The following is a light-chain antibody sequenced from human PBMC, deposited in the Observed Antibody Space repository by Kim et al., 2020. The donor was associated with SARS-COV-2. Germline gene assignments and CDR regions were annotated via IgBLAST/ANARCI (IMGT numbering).Light chain of an antibody. CDR2: KDS. V-gene: IGLV3-25*03. CDR3: QSADTSGTYVV. Sequence: PGQTARITCTGDALPKQYAYWYQQKPGQAPVLVIYKDSERPSGIPERFSGSSSGTTVTLTISGVQAEDEADYYCQSADTSGTYVVFGGGTQLTVL. CDR1: ALPKQY. J-gene: IGLJ2*01.